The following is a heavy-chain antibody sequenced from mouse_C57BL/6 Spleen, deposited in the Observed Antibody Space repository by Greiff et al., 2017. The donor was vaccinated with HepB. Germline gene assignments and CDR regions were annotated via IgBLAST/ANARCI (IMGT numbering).Heavy chain of an antibody. CDR2: IRSKSSNYAT. CDR1: GFTFNTYA. J-gene: IGHJ2*01. Sequence: EVQLVESGGGLVQPKGSLKLSCAASGFTFNTYAMHWVRQAPGKGLEWVARIRSKSSNYATYYADSVKDRFTISRDDSQSMLYLQMNNLKTEDTAMYYCVRDGFYDGYPHFDYWGQGTTLTVSS. CDR3: VRDGFYDGYPHFDY. V-gene: IGHV10-3*01. D-gene: IGHD2-3*01.